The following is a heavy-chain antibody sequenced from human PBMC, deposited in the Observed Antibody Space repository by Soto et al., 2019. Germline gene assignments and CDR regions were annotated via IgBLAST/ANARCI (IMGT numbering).Heavy chain of an antibody. CDR1: GYFISSGYY. Sequence: PSETLSLTCGVSGYFISSGYYWSWIRQPPGKGLEWIGYIYYSGSTNYNPSLKSRVTISVDTSKNQFSLKLSSVTAADTAVYYCARAGGRGNWFDPWGQGTLVTVSS. J-gene: IGHJ5*02. V-gene: IGHV4-61*01. CDR2: IYYSGST. D-gene: IGHD3-10*01. CDR3: ARAGGRGNWFDP.